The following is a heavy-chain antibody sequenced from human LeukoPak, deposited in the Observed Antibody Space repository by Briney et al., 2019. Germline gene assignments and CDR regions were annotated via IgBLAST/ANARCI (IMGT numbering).Heavy chain of an antibody. J-gene: IGHJ4*02. D-gene: IGHD4-23*01. CDR3: ARVSEKLLLNDY. Sequence: SETLSLTCTVSGGSINDYYWGWIRQPPGKGLEWIGSIYHSGSTYYNPSLKSRVTISVDTSKNQFSLKLSSVTAADTAVYYCARVSEKLLLNDYWGQGTLVTVSS. V-gene: IGHV4-38-2*02. CDR1: GGSINDYY. CDR2: IYHSGST.